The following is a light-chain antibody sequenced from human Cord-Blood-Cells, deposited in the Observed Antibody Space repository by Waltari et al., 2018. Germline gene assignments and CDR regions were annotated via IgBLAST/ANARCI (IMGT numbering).Light chain of an antibody. J-gene: IGLJ2*01. V-gene: IGLV6-57*01. CDR2: EDN. CDR3: QSYDSSNHVV. CDR1: SGSLASNS. Sequence: HSVSESPGKTVTISCTRSSGSLASNSVQWYQPRPGSSPTTVIYEDNQRPSGVPDRFSGSIDSSSNSASLTISGLKTEDEADYYCQSYDSSNHVVFGGGTKLTVL.